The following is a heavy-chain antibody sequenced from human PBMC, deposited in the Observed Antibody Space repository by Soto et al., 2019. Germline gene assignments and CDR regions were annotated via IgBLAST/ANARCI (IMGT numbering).Heavy chain of an antibody. J-gene: IGHJ6*03. D-gene: IGHD2-15*01. V-gene: IGHV4-34*01. Sequence: SETLSLTCAVYGGSFSGYYWSWIRQPPGKGLEWIGEINHSGSTNYNPSLKSRVTISVDTSKNQFSLKLSSVTAADTAVYYCARGVVVVAATTFPYYYYYMDVWGKGTTVTVSS. CDR2: INHSGST. CDR1: GGSFSGYY. CDR3: ARGVVVVAATTFPYYYYYMDV.